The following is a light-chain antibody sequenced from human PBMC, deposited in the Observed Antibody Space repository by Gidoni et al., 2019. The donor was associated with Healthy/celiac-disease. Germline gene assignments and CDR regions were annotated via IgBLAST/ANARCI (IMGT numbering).Light chain of an antibody. J-gene: IGKJ4*01. CDR1: QSTSSY. Sequence: DIQMTQSPSSLSASVGDRVTITCRASQSTSSYLNWYQQKPGKAPKLLIYAASSFQSGVPSRFSGSGSGTDFTLTISSLQPEDFATYYCQQSYSTPRLTFGGGTKVEIK. V-gene: IGKV1-39*01. CDR3: QQSYSTPRLT. CDR2: AAS.